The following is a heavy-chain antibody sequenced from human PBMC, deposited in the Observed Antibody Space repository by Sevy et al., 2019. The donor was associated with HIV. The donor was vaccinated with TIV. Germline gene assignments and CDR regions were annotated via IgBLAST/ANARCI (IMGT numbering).Heavy chain of an antibody. J-gene: IGHJ5*02. V-gene: IGHV3-48*02. CDR1: GMTFSTYN. Sequence: GGSLRLSCAVSGMTFSTYNMNWVRQAPGKGLEWISYISTDSTTKYYADSVKGRFAISRDNAKNSLCLLMNGLRDEDTAVYYGARERVRGLDHWGQGTLVTVSS. CDR3: ARERVRGLDH. D-gene: IGHD3-10*01. CDR2: ISTDSTTK.